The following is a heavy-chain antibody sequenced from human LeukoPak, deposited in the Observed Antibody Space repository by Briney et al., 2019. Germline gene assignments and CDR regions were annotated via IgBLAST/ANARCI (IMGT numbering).Heavy chain of an antibody. J-gene: IGHJ6*02. CDR1: GYTFTSYG. CDR3: ARCGPYSSSWSNYGMDV. CDR2: ISAYNGNT. V-gene: IGHV1-18*01. D-gene: IGHD6-13*01. Sequence: ASVKVSCKASGYTFTSYGVSWVRQAPGQGLEWMGRISAYNGNTNYAQKLQGRVTMTTDTSTSTAYMELRSLRSDDTAVYYCARCGPYSSSWSNYGMDVWGQGTTVTVSS.